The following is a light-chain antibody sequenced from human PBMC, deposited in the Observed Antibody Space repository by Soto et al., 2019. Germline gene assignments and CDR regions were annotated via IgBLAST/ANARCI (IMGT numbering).Light chain of an antibody. CDR3: QQYGRSPRT. CDR1: QSVSSSY. Sequence: EIVLTQSPGTLSLSPGERATLSCRASQSVSSSYLAWYQQKPGQAPRLLIYGASSRATGIPDRFSGSGSGTDFNLTIRRLPPQDFELYYCQQYGRSPRTFGQGTKWIS. V-gene: IGKV3-20*01. J-gene: IGKJ1*01. CDR2: GAS.